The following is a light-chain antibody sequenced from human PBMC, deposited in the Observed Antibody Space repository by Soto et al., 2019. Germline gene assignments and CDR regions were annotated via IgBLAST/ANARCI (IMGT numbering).Light chain of an antibody. Sequence: DIQMAQSPSSLSASVGDRVTITCRASQSIGSDLNWYQQKPGKAPKLLIYAASSLQSVVPSRFSGSGSGTDFALPISSLQPEDFATYYCQQTYSTPPTCGQGTKVEIK. V-gene: IGKV1-39*01. CDR1: QSIGSD. J-gene: IGKJ1*01. CDR2: AAS. CDR3: QQTYSTPPT.